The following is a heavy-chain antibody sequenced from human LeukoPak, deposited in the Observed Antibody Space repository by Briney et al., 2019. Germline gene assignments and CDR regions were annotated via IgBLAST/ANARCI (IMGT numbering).Heavy chain of an antibody. CDR2: IRYDGSNK. CDR3: AVLTATQRFIAAADTAHRGSGSLDY. CDR1: GFTFSSYG. Sequence: GGSLRLSCAASGFTFSSYGMHWVRQAPGKGLEWVAFIRYDGSNKYYADSVKGRFTISRDNSKNTLYLQMNSLRAEDTAVYYCAVLTATQRFIAAADTAHRGSGSLDYWGQGTLVTVSS. D-gene: IGHD6-13*01. V-gene: IGHV3-30*02. J-gene: IGHJ4*02.